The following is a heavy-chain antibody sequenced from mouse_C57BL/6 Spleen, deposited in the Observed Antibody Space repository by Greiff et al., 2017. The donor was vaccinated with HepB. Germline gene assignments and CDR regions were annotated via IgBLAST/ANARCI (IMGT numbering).Heavy chain of an antibody. CDR2: INPYNGGT. J-gene: IGHJ2*01. CDR1: GYTFTDYY. Sequence: EVHLVESGPVLVKPGASVKMSCKASGYTFTDYYMNWVKQSHGKSLEWIGVINPYNGGTSYNQKFKGKATLTVDKSSSTAYMELNSLTSEDSAVYYCARGRYDYHYFDYWGQGTTLTVSS. CDR3: ARGRYDYHYFDY. V-gene: IGHV1-19*01. D-gene: IGHD2-4*01.